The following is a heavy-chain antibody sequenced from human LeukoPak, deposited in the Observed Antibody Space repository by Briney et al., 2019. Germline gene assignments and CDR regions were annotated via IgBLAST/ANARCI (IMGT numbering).Heavy chain of an antibody. V-gene: IGHV3-48*03. J-gene: IGHJ4*02. Sequence: GGSLRLSCAASGFIFSSYEMNWVRQAPGKGLEWVSYISSSGDTIYYADSVKGRFTISRDNAKNSLYLQMNSLRAEDTAVYYCARDGGTRLKYSFGYGDSWGQGTLVTVSS. CDR1: GFIFSSYE. CDR3: ARDGGTRLKYSFGYGDS. CDR2: ISSSGDTI. D-gene: IGHD3-22*01.